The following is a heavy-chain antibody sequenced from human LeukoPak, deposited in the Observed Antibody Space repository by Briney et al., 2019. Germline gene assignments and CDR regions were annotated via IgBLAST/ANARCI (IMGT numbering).Heavy chain of an antibody. J-gene: IGHJ4*02. V-gene: IGHV1-58*02. CDR3: ARGPPDDYGLDY. CDR1: GFTFTSSA. Sequence: RASVKVSCKASGFTFTSSAMQWVRQARGQRLEWIGWIVVGSGNTNYAQKFQERVTMTRDTSTSTVYMELSSLRSEDTAVYYCARGPPDDYGLDYWGQGTLVTVSS. D-gene: IGHD4-17*01. CDR2: IVVGSGNT.